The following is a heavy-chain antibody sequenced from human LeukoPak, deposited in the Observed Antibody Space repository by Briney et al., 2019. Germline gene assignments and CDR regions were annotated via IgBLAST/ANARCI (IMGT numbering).Heavy chain of an antibody. D-gene: IGHD3-10*01. V-gene: IGHV1-2*02. CDR2: INPNSGGT. J-gene: IGHJ5*02. CDR1: GCTFTGYY. Sequence: ASVKVSCKASGCTFTGYYMHWVRQAPGQGLEWMGWINPNSGGTNYAQKFQGRVTMTRDTSISTAYMELSRLRSDDTAVYYCARRRITMVRGVIPNWFDPWGQGTLVTVSS. CDR3: ARRRITMVRGVIPNWFDP.